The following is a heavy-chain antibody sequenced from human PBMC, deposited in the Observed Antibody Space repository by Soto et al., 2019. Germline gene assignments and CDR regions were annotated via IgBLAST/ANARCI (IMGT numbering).Heavy chain of an antibody. CDR1: GYTFTHYY. Sequence: QVQLVQSGAEVKKPGASVKLSCRTSGYTFTHYYIHWLRQAPGQGLEWLAIINPASGSTNYEQDFLGRVTLTMDTSTTTVYMELSGLRAEDTAIFYCARDLAAGDHWGQGTLVTVSS. D-gene: IGHD6-25*01. V-gene: IGHV1-46*01. J-gene: IGHJ4*02. CDR2: INPASGST. CDR3: ARDLAAGDH.